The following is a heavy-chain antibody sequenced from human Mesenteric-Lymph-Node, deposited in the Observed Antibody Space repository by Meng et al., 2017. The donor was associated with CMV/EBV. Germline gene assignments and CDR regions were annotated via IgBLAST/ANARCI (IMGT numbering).Heavy chain of an antibody. CDR2: IYHSGRT. J-gene: IGHJ5*02. CDR3: ARTEDCSRTSCFTGFDP. D-gene: IGHD2-2*01. Sequence: GSISSGNYYWSWIRQPPGKGLEWIGFIYHSGRTYYNPSLKSRLTISVDTSKNQFSLILTSVTAADTAVYYCARTEDCSRTSCFTGFDPWGQGTLVTVS. V-gene: IGHV4-30-4*08. CDR1: GSISSGNYY.